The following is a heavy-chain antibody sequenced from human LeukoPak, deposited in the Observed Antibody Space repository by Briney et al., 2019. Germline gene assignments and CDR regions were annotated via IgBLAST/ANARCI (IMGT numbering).Heavy chain of an antibody. V-gene: IGHV4-34*01. D-gene: IGHD3-10*01. CDR2: INHSGST. J-gene: IGHJ5*02. CDR1: GGSFSGYY. Sequence: SETLSLTCAVYGGSFSGYYWSWIRQPPGKGLEWIGEINHSGSTNYNPSLKSRVTISVDTSKNQFSLKLSSVTAADTAVYYCARGQRITMVRGVINWFDPWGQGTLVTVSS. CDR3: ARGQRITMVRGVINWFDP.